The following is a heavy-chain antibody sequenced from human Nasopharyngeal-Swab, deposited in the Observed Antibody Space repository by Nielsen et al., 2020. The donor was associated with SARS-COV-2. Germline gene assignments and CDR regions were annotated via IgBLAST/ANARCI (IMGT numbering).Heavy chain of an antibody. Sequence: GEYLTISCAASGFTFSSYAMHWVRQAPGKGLEWVAVISYDGSNKYYADSVKGRFTISRDNSKNTLYLQMNSLRAEDTAVYYCASMLLYYFDYWGQGTLVTVSS. J-gene: IGHJ4*02. V-gene: IGHV3-30-3*01. D-gene: IGHD2/OR15-2a*01. CDR3: ASMLLYYFDY. CDR2: ISYDGSNK. CDR1: GFTFSSYA.